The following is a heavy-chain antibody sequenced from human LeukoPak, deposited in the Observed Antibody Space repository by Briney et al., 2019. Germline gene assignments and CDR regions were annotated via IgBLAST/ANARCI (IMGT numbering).Heavy chain of an antibody. D-gene: IGHD6-13*01. V-gene: IGHV1-2*02. J-gene: IGHJ6*02. Sequence: ASVKVSCKASGYTFTSYYMHWVRQAPGQGLEWMGWINPNSGGTNYAQKFQGRVTMTRDTSISTAYMELSRLRSDDTAVYYCARDAGSSSWYPTSPAYYYGMDVWGQGTTVTVSS. CDR1: GYTFTSYY. CDR3: ARDAGSSSWYPTSPAYYYGMDV. CDR2: INPNSGGT.